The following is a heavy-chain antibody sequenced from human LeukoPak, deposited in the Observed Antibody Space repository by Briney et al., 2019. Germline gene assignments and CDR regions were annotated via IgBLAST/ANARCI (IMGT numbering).Heavy chain of an antibody. CDR3: AREGVPAAMFVDY. CDR1: GFTFTAYY. CDR2: INPNSGGT. Sequence: GASVKVSCKTSGFTFTAYYVHWVRQAPGEGLEWMGWINPNSGGTNYAQKFQGRVTMTRDTSTSTVYMELSSLRSEDTAVYYCAREGVPAAMFVDYWGQGTLVTVSS. J-gene: IGHJ4*02. V-gene: IGHV1-2*02. D-gene: IGHD2-2*01.